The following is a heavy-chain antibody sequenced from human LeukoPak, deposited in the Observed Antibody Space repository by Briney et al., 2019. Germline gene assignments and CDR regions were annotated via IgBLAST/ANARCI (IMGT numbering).Heavy chain of an antibody. CDR1: GYTFTSYG. CDR2: ISAYNGNT. D-gene: IGHD3-10*01. J-gene: IGHJ3*02. CDR3: ARRDYYGSGSYYDAFDI. Sequence: ASVKVSCKASGYTFTSYGISWVRQAPGQGLEWMGWISAYNGNTNYAQKLQGRVTMTTDTSTSTAYMELRSLRSGDTAVYYCARRDYYGSGSYYDAFDIWGQGTMVTVSS. V-gene: IGHV1-18*04.